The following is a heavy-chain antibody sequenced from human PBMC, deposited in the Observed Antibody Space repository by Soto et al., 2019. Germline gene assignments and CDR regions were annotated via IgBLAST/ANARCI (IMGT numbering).Heavy chain of an antibody. D-gene: IGHD3-10*01. CDR3: ARHAGSYYYGSGSYRFGMDV. CDR1: GGSISSYS. V-gene: IGHV4-59*08. Sequence: SETLSLTCTVSGGSISSYSWNWIRQPPGKGLEWIGYIYYSGSTNYNPSLKSRVTISVDTSKNQFSLKLSSVTAADTAVYYCARHAGSYYYGSGSYRFGMDVWGQGTTVTVSS. CDR2: IYYSGST. J-gene: IGHJ6*02.